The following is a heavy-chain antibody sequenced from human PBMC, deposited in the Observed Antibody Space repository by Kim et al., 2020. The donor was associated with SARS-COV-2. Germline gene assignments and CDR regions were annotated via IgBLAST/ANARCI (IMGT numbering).Heavy chain of an antibody. V-gene: IGHV4-4*07. Sequence: NHSRKSRVPMSVDTSKNQFSLKLSSVTAADTAVYYCAVDTAMLVGYGMDVWGQGTTVTVSS. J-gene: IGHJ6*02. D-gene: IGHD5-18*01. CDR3: AVDTAMLVGYGMDV.